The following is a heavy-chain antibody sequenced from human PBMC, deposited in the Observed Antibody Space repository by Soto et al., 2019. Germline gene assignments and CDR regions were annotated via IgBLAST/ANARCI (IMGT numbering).Heavy chain of an antibody. Sequence: SETMSLTCAVYGGSFSGHSWTWIRQSPGKGLEWIGDINHSGRVNYSPSLKSRVTISLDTSKNQFSLTLSAVTAADTAMYYCSTRAYDTNGYYRFDPWGQGTLVTVSS. CDR1: GGSFSGHS. J-gene: IGHJ5*01. D-gene: IGHD3-22*01. CDR2: INHSGRV. V-gene: IGHV4-34*01. CDR3: STRAYDTNGYYRFDP.